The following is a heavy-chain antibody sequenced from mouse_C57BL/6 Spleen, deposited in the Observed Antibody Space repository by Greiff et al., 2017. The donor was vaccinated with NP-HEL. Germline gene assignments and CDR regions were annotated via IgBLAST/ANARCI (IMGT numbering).Heavy chain of an antibody. CDR2: INPNNGGT. Sequence: VQLKQSGPELVKPGASVKIPCKASGYTFTDYNMDWVKQSHGKSLEWIGDINPNNGGTIYNQKFKGKATLTVDKSSSTAYMELRSLTSEDTAVYYCARHGSSPYWYFDVWGTGTTVTVSS. D-gene: IGHD1-1*01. J-gene: IGHJ1*03. V-gene: IGHV1-18*01. CDR1: GYTFTDYN. CDR3: ARHGSSPYWYFDV.